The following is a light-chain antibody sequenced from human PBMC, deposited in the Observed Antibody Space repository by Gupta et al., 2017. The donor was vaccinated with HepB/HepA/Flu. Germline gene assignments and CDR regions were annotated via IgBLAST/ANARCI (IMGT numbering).Light chain of an antibody. J-gene: IGKJ1*01. CDR3: RQDQEAGT. CDR1: QSLLQNNGYDY. Sequence: DIVMTQSPLSLLVTPGGPASISCRSSQSLLQNNGYDYLDWYWQRPGQSPQLLIYLASKRNCGVPDRFSGCGEARDFTLKSMRGEDADVGVYYGRQDQEAGTFGPGTKVEIK. V-gene: IGKV2-28*01. CDR2: LAS.